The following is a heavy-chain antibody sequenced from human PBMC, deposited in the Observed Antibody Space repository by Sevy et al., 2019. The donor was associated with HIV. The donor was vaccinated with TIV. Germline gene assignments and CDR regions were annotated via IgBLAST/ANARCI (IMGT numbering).Heavy chain of an antibody. V-gene: IGHV3-49*03. CDR1: GFTFGDYA. Sequence: GGSLRLSCIASGFTFGDYAMSWFRQAPGKGLEWVGFIRNKAYRGTTEYAASVKGRFTISRDDPTSIAYLQMNSLKTEDTAVYYCTGGWYAFDLWGQGTMVTVSS. CDR3: TGGWYAFDL. D-gene: IGHD6-13*01. J-gene: IGHJ3*01. CDR2: IRNKAYRGTT.